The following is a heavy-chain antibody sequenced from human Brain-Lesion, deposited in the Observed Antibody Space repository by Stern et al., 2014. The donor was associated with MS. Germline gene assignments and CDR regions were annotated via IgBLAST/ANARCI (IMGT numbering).Heavy chain of an antibody. Sequence: VTMVQSGPVLVKPTETLTLTCSVSGFSLSNAAMGVSWIRQPPGKALECLAHIFSTGETAYSTSLKSRLTISKDTSRSQVVLTMTNMDTVETATYYCARMREYCSGGICFAGYYDSWGQGTLVTVSS. J-gene: IGHJ4*02. CDR3: ARMREYCSGGICFAGYYDS. CDR2: IFSTGET. V-gene: IGHV2-26*01. D-gene: IGHD2-15*01. CDR1: GFSLSNAAMG.